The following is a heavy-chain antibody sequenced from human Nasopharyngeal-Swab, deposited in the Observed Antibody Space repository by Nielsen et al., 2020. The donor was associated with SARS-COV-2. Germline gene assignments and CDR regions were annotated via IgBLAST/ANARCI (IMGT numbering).Heavy chain of an antibody. J-gene: IGHJ6*02. CDR2: ISDSSSII. Sequence: WIRQSPGKALEWVSYISDSSSIIYYTNSVKGRFTVSRDNAKNSLYLQMNSLRAEDTAVYYCARTEHGGSYYYGMDVWGQGTTVTVSS. CDR3: ARTEHGGSYYYGMDV. V-gene: IGHV3-48*04. D-gene: IGHD1-14*01.